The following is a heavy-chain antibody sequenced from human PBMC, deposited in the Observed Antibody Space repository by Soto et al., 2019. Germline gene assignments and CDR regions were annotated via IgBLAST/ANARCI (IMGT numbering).Heavy chain of an antibody. CDR2: IIPIIGII. Sequence: QVQLVQSGAEVKKPGSSVKVSCKASGGTFSTYTITWVRQAPGQGLEWMGRIIPIIGIINYAQKFQGRVTINADKFTGTAYMELPRLRSDDTAVYYCAGDPDSHYNDSHASSYPWGQGTLVTVSS. D-gene: IGHD3-22*01. CDR3: AGDPDSHYNDSHASSYP. V-gene: IGHV1-69*08. CDR1: GGTFSTYT. J-gene: IGHJ5*02.